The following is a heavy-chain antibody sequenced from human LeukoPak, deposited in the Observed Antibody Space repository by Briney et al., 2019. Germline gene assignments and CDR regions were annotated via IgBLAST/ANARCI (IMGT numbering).Heavy chain of an antibody. CDR3: ASRTDDAFDI. V-gene: IGHV4-30-2*01. CDR1: GGSISSGGYY. CDR2: IYHSGST. J-gene: IGHJ3*02. D-gene: IGHD1-14*01. Sequence: SETLSLTCTVSGGSISSGGYYWSWIRQPPGKGLERIGYIYHSGSTYYNPSLKSRVTISVDRSKNQFSLKLSSVTAADTAVYYCASRTDDAFDIWGQGTMVTVSS.